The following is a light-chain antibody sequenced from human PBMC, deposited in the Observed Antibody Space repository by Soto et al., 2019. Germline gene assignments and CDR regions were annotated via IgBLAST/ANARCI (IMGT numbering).Light chain of an antibody. CDR1: SGHSTYI. CDR2: LERSGSY. J-gene: IGLJ2*01. CDR3: ETWDSRGVV. V-gene: IGLV4-60*03. Sequence: QSVLTQSSSASASLGSLVKLTCTLSSGHSTYIIAWHQQQPGKAPRYLMKLERSGSYNKGSGVPDRFSGSSSGADRYLTISNLQSEDEADYYCETWDSRGVVFGGGTKLTVL.